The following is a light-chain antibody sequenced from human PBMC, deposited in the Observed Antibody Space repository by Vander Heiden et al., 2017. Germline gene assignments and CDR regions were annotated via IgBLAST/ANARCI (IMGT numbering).Light chain of an antibody. J-gene: IGKJ1*01. Sequence: EIVLTQSPATLSLSPGERATLSCRDSQSVSSYLAWYQQKPGQAPRLLIYDASNRATGIPARFSGSGAGTDFTLTISSLEPEDFAVYYCQQRSNWPPTFGQGTKVEIK. CDR3: QQRSNWPPT. CDR2: DAS. CDR1: QSVSSY. V-gene: IGKV3-11*01.